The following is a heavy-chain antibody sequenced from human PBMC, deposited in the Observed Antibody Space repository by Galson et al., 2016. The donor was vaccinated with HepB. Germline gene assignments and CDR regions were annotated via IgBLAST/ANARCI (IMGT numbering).Heavy chain of an antibody. V-gene: IGHV4-61*02. CDR3: VRARLPAGGANNWFDP. CDR1: GGSIDTGSYY. CDR2: IYYSGAT. J-gene: IGHJ5*01. D-gene: IGHD6-13*01. Sequence: TLSLTCNVSGGSIDTGSYYWTWVRQPAGKGLEWIGRIYYSGATNYNPSLQGRVTISLDMSKNQFSLTLTSATAADTAMYFCVRARLPAGGANNWFDPWGQGTTVTVSS.